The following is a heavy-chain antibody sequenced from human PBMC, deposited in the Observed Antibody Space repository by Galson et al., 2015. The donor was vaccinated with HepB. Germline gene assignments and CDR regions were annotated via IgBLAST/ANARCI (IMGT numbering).Heavy chain of an antibody. V-gene: IGHV3-23*01. CDR3: ANRGGDHSIAAAVYV. Sequence: SLRLSCAASGFTFSSYAMSWVRQAPGKGLEWVSAISGSGGSTYYADSVKGRFTISRDNSKNTLYLQMDSLRAEDTAVYYCANRGGDHSIAAAVYVWGQGTLVTVSS. D-gene: IGHD6-13*01. J-gene: IGHJ4*02. CDR2: ISGSGGST. CDR1: GFTFSSYA.